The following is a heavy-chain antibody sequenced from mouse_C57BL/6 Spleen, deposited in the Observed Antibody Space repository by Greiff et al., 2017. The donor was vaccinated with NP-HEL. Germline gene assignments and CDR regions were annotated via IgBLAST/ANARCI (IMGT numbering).Heavy chain of an antibody. D-gene: IGHD2-1*01. CDR1: GYTFTDYE. J-gene: IGHJ3*01. CDR3: TLWYPFAY. Sequence: QVQLKESGAELVRPGASVTLSCKASGYTFTDYEMHWVKQTPVHGLEWIGAIDPETGGTAYNQKFKGKAILTADKSSSTAYMELRSLTSEDSAVYYCTLWYPFAYWGQGTLVTVSA. CDR2: IDPETGGT. V-gene: IGHV1-15*01.